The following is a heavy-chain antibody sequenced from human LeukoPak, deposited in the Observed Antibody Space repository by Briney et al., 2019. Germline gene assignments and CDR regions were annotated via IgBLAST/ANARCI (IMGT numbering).Heavy chain of an antibody. Sequence: GESLKISCKGSGYSFTSYWIGWVRQLPGKGLEWMGIIYPGDSDTRYSPSFQGQVTISADKSISTAYLQWSSLKASDTAMYYCASPRRVARDGYNFRGAFDIWGQGTMVTVSS. D-gene: IGHD5-24*01. CDR1: GYSFTSYW. J-gene: IGHJ3*02. CDR2: IYPGDSDT. V-gene: IGHV5-51*01. CDR3: ASPRRVARDGYNFRGAFDI.